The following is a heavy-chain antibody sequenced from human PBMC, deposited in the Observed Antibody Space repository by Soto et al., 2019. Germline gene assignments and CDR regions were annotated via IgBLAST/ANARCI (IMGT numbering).Heavy chain of an antibody. CDR2: INHSGST. D-gene: IGHD7-27*01. Sequence: PSETLSLTCAVYGGSFSGYYWSWIRQPPGKGLEWIGEINHSGSTNYNPSLKSRVTISVDTSKNQFSLKLSSVTAADTAVYYCARRWGRTFAYWGQGTLVTVSS. CDR3: ARRWGRTFAY. J-gene: IGHJ4*02. V-gene: IGHV4-34*01. CDR1: GGSFSGYY.